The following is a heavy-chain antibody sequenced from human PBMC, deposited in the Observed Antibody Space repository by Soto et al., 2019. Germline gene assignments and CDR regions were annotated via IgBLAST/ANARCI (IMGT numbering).Heavy chain of an antibody. V-gene: IGHV1-18*01. CDR3: ARDAPPPELRFLEWHYYDYNGMDV. Sequence: QVQVVQSGDEVKETGASVRVSCKTSGYSFTAYGISWVRQAPGQGREWMGWISGYNGNTKYAQKVQGRVTMTTDTSMSTSYMEVRGLGSDDAAIYYCARDAPPPELRFLEWHYYDYNGMDVWGQGTTVTVSS. CDR2: ISGYNGNT. D-gene: IGHD3-3*01. CDR1: GYSFTAYG. J-gene: IGHJ6*02.